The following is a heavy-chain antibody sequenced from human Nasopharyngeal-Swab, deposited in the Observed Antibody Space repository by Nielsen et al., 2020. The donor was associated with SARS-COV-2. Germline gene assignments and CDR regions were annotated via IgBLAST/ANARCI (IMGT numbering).Heavy chain of an antibody. CDR2: INSDGSST. CDR1: GFTFSSYG. D-gene: IGHD6-13*01. Sequence: GGSLRLSCAASGFTFSSYGMHWVRQAPGKGLVWVSRINSDGSSTSYADSVKGRFTISRDNAKNTLYLQMNSLRAEDTAVYYCARGGSYSSSWYPTYWGQGTLVTVSS. J-gene: IGHJ4*02. V-gene: IGHV3-74*01. CDR3: ARGGSYSSSWYPTY.